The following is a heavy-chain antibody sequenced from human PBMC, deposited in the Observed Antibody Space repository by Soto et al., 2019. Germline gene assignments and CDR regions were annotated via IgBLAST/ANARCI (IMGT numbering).Heavy chain of an antibody. CDR2: INAGNGNT. J-gene: IGHJ4*02. CDR3: ARVSIAVAGKRCLDY. CDR1: GYTFTSYA. D-gene: IGHD6-19*01. V-gene: IGHV1-3*01. Sequence: ASVKVSCKASGYTFTSYAMHWVRQAPGQRLEWMGWINAGNGNTKYSQKFQVRVTITRDTSASTAYMELSSLRSEDTAVYYCARVSIAVAGKRCLDYWVQGTLVTVSS.